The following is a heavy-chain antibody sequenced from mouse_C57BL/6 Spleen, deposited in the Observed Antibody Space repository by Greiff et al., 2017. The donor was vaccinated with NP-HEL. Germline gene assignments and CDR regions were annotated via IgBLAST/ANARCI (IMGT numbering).Heavy chain of an antibody. CDR1: GYTFTSYW. J-gene: IGHJ3*01. D-gene: IGHD2-2*01. CDR3: TRGGLYYGYDWFAY. CDR2: IYPGNSDT. V-gene: IGHV1-5*01. Sequence: VQLQQSGTVLARPGASVKMSCKTSGYTFTSYWMHWVKQRPGQGLEWIGAIYPGNSDTSYNQKFKGKAKLTAVTAASTAYMELSSLTNEDSAVYYCTRGGLYYGYDWFAYWGQGTLVTVSA.